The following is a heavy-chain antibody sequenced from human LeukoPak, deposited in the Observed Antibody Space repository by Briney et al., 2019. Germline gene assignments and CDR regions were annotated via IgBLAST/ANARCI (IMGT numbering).Heavy chain of an antibody. V-gene: IGHV4-61*02. CDR1: GGSISSGSYY. CDR2: IYTSGST. Sequence: SQTLSLTCTVSGGSISSGSYYWSWIRQPAGKGLEWIGGIYTSGSTNYNPSLKSRVTISVDTSKNQFSLKLSSVTAADTAVYYCARDLIGPYYFDYWGQGTLVTVSS. CDR3: ARDLIGPYYFDY. J-gene: IGHJ4*02.